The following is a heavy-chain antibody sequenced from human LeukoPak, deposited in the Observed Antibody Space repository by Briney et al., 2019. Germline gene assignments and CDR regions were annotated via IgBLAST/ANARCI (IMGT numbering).Heavy chain of an antibody. CDR2: IWYDASNK. CDR3: VRGVGVSRFNYLDP. Sequence: GGSLRLSCAASGFTFSSFGMHWVRQAPGKGLEWVAVIWYDASNKYYVDSVKGRSTISRDNSKNTLYLQMNSLRDDDTAVYYCVRGVGVSRFNYLDPWGQGTLVIVSS. CDR1: GFTFSSFG. D-gene: IGHD1-7*01. V-gene: IGHV3-33*01. J-gene: IGHJ5*02.